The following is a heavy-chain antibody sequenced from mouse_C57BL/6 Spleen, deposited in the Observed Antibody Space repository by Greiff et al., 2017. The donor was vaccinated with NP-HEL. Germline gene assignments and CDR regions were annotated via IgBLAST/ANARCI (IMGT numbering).Heavy chain of an antibody. CDR3: ARSPPLTGTFDY. J-gene: IGHJ2*01. V-gene: IGHV1-54*01. Sequence: QVQLQQSGAELVRPGTSVKVSCKASGYAFTNYLIEWVKQRPGQGLEWIGVINPGSGGTNYNEKFKGKATLTADKSSSTAYMQLSSLTSEDSAVYFCARSPPLTGTFDYWGQGTTLTVSS. D-gene: IGHD4-1*01. CDR2: INPGSGGT. CDR1: GYAFTNYL.